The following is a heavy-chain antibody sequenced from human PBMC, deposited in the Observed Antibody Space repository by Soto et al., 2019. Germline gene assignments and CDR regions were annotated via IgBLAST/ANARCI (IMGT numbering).Heavy chain of an antibody. CDR3: VKAVYLLDFDY. J-gene: IGHJ4*02. CDR1: GFTFSSYA. CDR2: ISGTGTTT. Sequence: EVQLLESGGGLIQPGGSLRLSSAASGFTFSSYAMTWVRQAPGKGLESVSTISGTGTTTYYADSVKGRFTISRDNSKNTLYLQMNSLRTEDTAVYYCVKAVYLLDFDYWGQGTLVTVSS. V-gene: IGHV3-23*01. D-gene: IGHD2-8*01.